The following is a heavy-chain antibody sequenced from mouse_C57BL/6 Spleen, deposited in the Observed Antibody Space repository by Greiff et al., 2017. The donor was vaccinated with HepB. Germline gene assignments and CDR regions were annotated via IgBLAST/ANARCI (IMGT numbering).Heavy chain of an antibody. CDR1: GYTFTSYW. Sequence: QVQLQQPGAELVKPGASVKMSCKASGYTFTSYWITWVKQRPGQGLEWIGDIYPGSGSTNYNENFKSKAILTVDTSSSTAYMQLSSLTSEDSAVYYCARRTAQVPFAYWGQGTLVTVSA. CDR3: ARRTAQVPFAY. J-gene: IGHJ3*01. V-gene: IGHV1-55*01. CDR2: IYPGSGST. D-gene: IGHD3-2*02.